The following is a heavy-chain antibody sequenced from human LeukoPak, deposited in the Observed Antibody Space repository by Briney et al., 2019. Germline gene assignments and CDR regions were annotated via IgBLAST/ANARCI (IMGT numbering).Heavy chain of an antibody. D-gene: IGHD1-7*01. Sequence: GGSLRLSCAASGFTFSSYSMNWVRQAPGKGLEWVSSISSSSSYIYYADSVKGRFTISRDNAKNSLYLQMNTLRAEDTAVYYCARDDDWNYEDYWGQGTLVTVSS. CDR3: ARDDDWNYEDY. CDR1: GFTFSSYS. CDR2: ISSSSSYI. V-gene: IGHV3-21*01. J-gene: IGHJ4*02.